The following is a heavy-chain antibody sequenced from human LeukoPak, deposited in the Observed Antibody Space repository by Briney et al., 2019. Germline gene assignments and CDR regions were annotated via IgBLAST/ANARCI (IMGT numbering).Heavy chain of an antibody. Sequence: GESLQISCKGSGYIFAGYWIGWVRQMPGKGLEWMGIIYPGDSDTRYSPSFQGQVTISADKSISTAYLQWSSLKASDTAMYYCARQDIEYSSPRHVYYFDYWGQGTLVTVSS. CDR2: IYPGDSDT. D-gene: IGHD6-6*01. CDR1: GYIFAGYW. CDR3: ARQDIEYSSPRHVYYFDY. V-gene: IGHV5-51*01. J-gene: IGHJ4*02.